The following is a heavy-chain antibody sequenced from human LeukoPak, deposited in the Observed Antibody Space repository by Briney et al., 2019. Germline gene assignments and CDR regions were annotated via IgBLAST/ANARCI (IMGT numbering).Heavy chain of an antibody. D-gene: IGHD1-26*01. CDR2: IYSGGST. CDR3: AKGRVGANGYYYYGMDV. V-gene: IGHV3-53*05. CDR1: GFTVSSNY. J-gene: IGHJ6*02. Sequence: PGGSLRLSCAASGFTVSSNYMSWVRQAPGKGLEWVSVIYSGGSTYYADSVKGRFTISRDNSKNTLYLQMNSLRTEDTAVYYCAKGRVGANGYYYYGMDVWGQGTTVTVSS.